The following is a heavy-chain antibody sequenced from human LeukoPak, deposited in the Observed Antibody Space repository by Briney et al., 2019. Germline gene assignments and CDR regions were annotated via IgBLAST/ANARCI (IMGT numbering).Heavy chain of an antibody. Sequence: PGGPLRLSCAASGFTFSSYEMNWVRQAPGKGLEWVSYISSSGSTIYYADSVKGRFTISRDNAKNSLYLQMNSLRAEDTAVYYCARGQAAAGTGMDFDYWGQGTLVTVSS. D-gene: IGHD6-13*01. CDR1: GFTFSSYE. CDR3: ARGQAAAGTGMDFDY. V-gene: IGHV3-48*03. J-gene: IGHJ4*02. CDR2: ISSSGSTI.